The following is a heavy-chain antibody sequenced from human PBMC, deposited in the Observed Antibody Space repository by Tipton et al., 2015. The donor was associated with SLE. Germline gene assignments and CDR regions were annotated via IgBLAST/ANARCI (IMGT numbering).Heavy chain of an antibody. J-gene: IGHJ4*02. CDR2: IYTSGST. Sequence: TLSLTCAVFGGSISSHYWSWIRQPPGKGLEWIGYIYTSGSTNYNPSLKSRVTISVDTSKNQFSLRLTSVTAADTAMYYCARDDPDGESRGIPGDYWGQGTLVTVSS. CDR3: ARDDPDGESRGIPGDY. V-gene: IGHV4-59*11. CDR1: GGSISSHY. D-gene: IGHD4-17*01.